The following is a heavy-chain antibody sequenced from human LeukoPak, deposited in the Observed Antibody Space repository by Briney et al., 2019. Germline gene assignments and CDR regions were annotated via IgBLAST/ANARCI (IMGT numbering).Heavy chain of an antibody. CDR1: GFTFSSYW. Sequence: PGGSLRLSCAASGFTFSSYWTSWVRQAPGKGLEWVANIKQDGSEKYYVDSVKGRFTISRDNAKNSLYLQMNSLRAEDTAVYYCARGLLWFGQDYWGQGTLVTVSS. CDR3: ARGLLWFGQDY. V-gene: IGHV3-7*01. J-gene: IGHJ4*02. CDR2: IKQDGSEK. D-gene: IGHD3-10*01.